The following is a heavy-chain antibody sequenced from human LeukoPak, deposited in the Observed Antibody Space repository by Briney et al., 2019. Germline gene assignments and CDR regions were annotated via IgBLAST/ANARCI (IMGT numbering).Heavy chain of an antibody. CDR3: ARAGHNSNSGGYDF. V-gene: IGHV1-2*02. D-gene: IGHD3-22*01. CDR1: GYTFIDHY. CDR2: IDPDTGDT. Sequence: ASVKVSCKPSGYTFIDHYLHWVRQAPGQGLESLGWIDPDTGDTNYPQKFQGRVTMTRDTSSSSAYMELNRLRSDDTAVYYCARAGHNSNSGGYDFWGLGTLVTVSS. J-gene: IGHJ4*02.